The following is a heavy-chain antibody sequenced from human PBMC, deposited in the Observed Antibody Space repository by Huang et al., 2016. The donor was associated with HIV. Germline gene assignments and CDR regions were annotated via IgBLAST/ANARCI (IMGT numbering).Heavy chain of an antibody. CDR1: GYDCGSYG. V-gene: IGHV1-18*01. J-gene: IGHJ3*01. CDR2: IGSDSRDT. Sequence: QVQLVQSGGEVKQPGASVRVSCKASGYDCGSYGRSWVRQAPGQGLEWLGWIGSDSRDTRTAQRFQGRVTMTTDRSATTTYMELRSLRYDDTAVYYCARDTYYTDIWKRNDASFLWGQGTMITVYS. D-gene: IGHD3-22*01. CDR3: ARDTYYTDIWKRNDASFL.